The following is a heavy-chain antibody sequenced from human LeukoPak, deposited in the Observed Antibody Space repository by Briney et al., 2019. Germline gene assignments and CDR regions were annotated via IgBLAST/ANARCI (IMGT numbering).Heavy chain of an antibody. CDR1: GYSISSGYY. V-gene: IGHV4-38-2*02. CDR3: ARVWQGRHIAALVYYYYMDV. D-gene: IGHD6-6*01. Sequence: TSETLSLTCTVSGYSISSGYYWGWIRQPPGKGLEWIGSIYHSRSTYYNPSLKSRVTISVDTSKNQFSLKLSSVTAADTAVYYCARVWQGRHIAALVYYYYMDVWGKGTTVTVSS. J-gene: IGHJ6*03. CDR2: IYHSRST.